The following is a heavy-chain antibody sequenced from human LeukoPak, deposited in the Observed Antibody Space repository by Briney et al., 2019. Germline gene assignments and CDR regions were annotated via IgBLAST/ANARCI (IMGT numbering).Heavy chain of an antibody. D-gene: IGHD3-10*01. V-gene: IGHV4-59*01. Sequence: SETLSLTCTVSGGSISSYYWSWIRQPPGKGLEWIGYIYYSGSTNYNPSLRSRVTISVDTSKNQFSLKLSSVTAADTAVYYCARSVGGVSPVDYWGQGTLVTVSS. CDR2: IYYSGST. CDR1: GGSISSYY. CDR3: ARSVGGVSPVDY. J-gene: IGHJ4*02.